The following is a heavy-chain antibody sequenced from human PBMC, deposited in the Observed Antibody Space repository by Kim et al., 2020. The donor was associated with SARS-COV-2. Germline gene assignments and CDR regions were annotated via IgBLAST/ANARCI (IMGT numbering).Heavy chain of an antibody. CDR3: ARDPMGTGHHDY. D-gene: IGHD1-1*01. V-gene: IGHV1-2*02. J-gene: IGHJ4*02. Sequence: NYAQQFQGRVTMTRDTSISTAYMELSRLSSDDTAVYYCARDPMGTGHHDYWGQGTLVTVSS.